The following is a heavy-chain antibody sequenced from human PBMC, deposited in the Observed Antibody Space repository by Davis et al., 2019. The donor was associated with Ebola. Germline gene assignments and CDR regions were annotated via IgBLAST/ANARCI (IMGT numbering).Heavy chain of an antibody. Sequence: ASVKVSCKASGYTFTNYAMHWVRQAPGQRLEWMGWINAGNGNTKYSQKFQGRVTITRDTSTSTAYMELSSLRSDDTAVYYCARDRRGGNWNYYYYGMDVWGQGTTVTVSS. CDR2: INAGNGNT. CDR3: ARDRRGGNWNYYYYGMDV. V-gene: IGHV1-3*01. CDR1: GYTFTNYA. J-gene: IGHJ6*02. D-gene: IGHD1-1*01.